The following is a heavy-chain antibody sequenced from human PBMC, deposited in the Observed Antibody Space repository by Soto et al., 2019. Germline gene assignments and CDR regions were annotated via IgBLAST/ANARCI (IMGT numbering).Heavy chain of an antibody. Sequence: EVQLLESGGGLVQPGGPLRLSCAASGFTFSRSDMSWVRQAPGKGLEWVSAINGGRTFYGDSVEGRFTVSRDDSKDTLYLQMNSLRVDDTAIYYCATHGWDLWGQGTLVTVSS. CDR3: ATHGWDL. CDR1: GFTFSRSD. D-gene: IGHD6-19*01. V-gene: IGHV3-23*01. J-gene: IGHJ5*02. CDR2: INGGRT.